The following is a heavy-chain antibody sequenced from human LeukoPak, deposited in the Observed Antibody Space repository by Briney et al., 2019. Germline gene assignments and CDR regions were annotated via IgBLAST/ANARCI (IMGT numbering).Heavy chain of an antibody. V-gene: IGHV3-23*01. CDR3: AKDIDWLAFED. D-gene: IGHD6-19*01. CDR2: IGPSGDKT. Sequence: LPGGSLRLSCAASGYTFNIHGMNWVRQAPGKGPEWVSGIGPSGDKTYYADSVKGRFTISRDNSENTVYLQMNSLRVEDTAPYYCAKDIDWLAFEDWGQGTLVTVSS. CDR1: GYTFNIHG. J-gene: IGHJ4*02.